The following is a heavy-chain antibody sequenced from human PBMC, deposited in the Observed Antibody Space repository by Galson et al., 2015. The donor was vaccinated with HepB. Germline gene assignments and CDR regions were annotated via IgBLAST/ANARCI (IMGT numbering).Heavy chain of an antibody. CDR1: GFTFSSYS. J-gene: IGHJ4*02. Sequence: SLRLSCAASGFTFSSYSMNWVRQAPGEGLEWVSSISSSSSYIYYADSVKGRFTISRDNAKNSLYLQTNSLRAEDTAVYYCARDAPLTDYGDSEHFDYWGQGTLVTVSS. CDR3: ARDAPLTDYGDSEHFDY. V-gene: IGHV3-21*01. CDR2: ISSSSSYI. D-gene: IGHD4-17*01.